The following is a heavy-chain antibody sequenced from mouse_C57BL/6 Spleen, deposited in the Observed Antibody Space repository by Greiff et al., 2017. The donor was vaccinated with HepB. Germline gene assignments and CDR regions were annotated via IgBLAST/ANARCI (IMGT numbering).Heavy chain of an antibody. CDR1: GFSFTSYG. D-gene: IGHD2-3*01. J-gene: IGHJ4*01. CDR3: ARNDDPYYYARDY. CDR2: IWRGGST. Sequence: VQLQESGPGLVQPSQSLSITCTASGFSFTSYGVHWVRQSPGKGLEWLGVIWRGGSTAYNAAFISRLSISNDNSKIQVYFKQNSLQADDTAIYYCARNDDPYYYARDYWGQGNSGNGSS. V-gene: IGHV2-2*01.